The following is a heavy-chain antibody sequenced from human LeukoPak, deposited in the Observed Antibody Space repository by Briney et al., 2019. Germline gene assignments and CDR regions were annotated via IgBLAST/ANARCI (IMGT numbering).Heavy chain of an antibody. CDR2: IYTSGST. Sequence: PSETLSLTCTVSGGSISSYYWSWIRQPAGKGLEWIGRIYTSGSTNYNASLKSRVSMSVDTSKNQFSLKLSSVTAADTAVFYCTSRIPPYGSGSHAFDYWGQGTLVTVSS. CDR1: GGSISSYY. V-gene: IGHV4-4*07. D-gene: IGHD3-10*01. CDR3: TSRIPPYGSGSHAFDY. J-gene: IGHJ4*02.